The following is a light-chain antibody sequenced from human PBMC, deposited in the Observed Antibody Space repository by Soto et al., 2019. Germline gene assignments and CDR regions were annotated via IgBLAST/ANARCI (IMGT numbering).Light chain of an antibody. J-gene: IGKJ4*01. CDR1: QSISSY. CDR2: SAS. CDR3: QQSYSTPLT. Sequence: DIQMTQSPSSLSASVGDRVTITCRASQSISSYLNWYQQKPGKAPKLLIYSASSLQSGVPSRFSGSGSGTDFTLTISSLQPEHFATYYCQQSYSTPLTFGGGTKVDI. V-gene: IGKV1-39*01.